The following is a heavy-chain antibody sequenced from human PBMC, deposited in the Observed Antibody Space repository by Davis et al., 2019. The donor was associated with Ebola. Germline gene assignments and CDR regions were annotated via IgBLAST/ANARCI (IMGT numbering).Heavy chain of an antibody. D-gene: IGHD3-3*01. J-gene: IGHJ4*02. CDR2: VYYTGNT. CDR1: GGSISNYY. CDR3: ARSLGGAFGVPYFDL. V-gene: IGHV4-59*01. Sequence: MPSETLSLTCSVSGGSISNYYWNWIRHSPGKGLEWIGYVYYTGNTKYSPSLKTRVTISLDTSKNQFSLTLTSVTPADTAVYYCARSLGGAFGVPYFDLWGQGTLVPVSS.